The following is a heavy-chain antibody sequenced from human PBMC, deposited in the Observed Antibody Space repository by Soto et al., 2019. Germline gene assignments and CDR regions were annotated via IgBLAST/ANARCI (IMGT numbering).Heavy chain of an antibody. Sequence: QVQLVQSGAEVKKPGSSVKVSCKASGGTFSSYAISWVRQAPGQGLEWMGGIIPIFGTANYAQKFQGRVTITADESTSTDYMELSSLRSEDTAVYYCARTKSDSSGRAYFDYWGQGTLVTVSS. D-gene: IGHD3-22*01. J-gene: IGHJ4*02. CDR3: ARTKSDSSGRAYFDY. CDR2: IIPIFGTA. CDR1: GGTFSSYA. V-gene: IGHV1-69*01.